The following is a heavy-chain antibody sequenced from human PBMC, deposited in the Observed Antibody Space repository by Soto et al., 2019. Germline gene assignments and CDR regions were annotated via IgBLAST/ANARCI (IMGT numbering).Heavy chain of an antibody. CDR2: IKSKTDGGTT. J-gene: IGHJ6*02. CDR3: TTLSITIFGVVLMDV. CDR1: GFTFSYAW. V-gene: IGHV3-15*07. Sequence: PGGSLRLSCAASGFTFSYAWMNWVRQAPGKGLEWVGRIKSKTDGGTTDYAAPVKGRFTISRDDSKNTLYLQMNSLKTEDTAVYYCTTLSITIFGVVLMDVWGQGTTVTSP. D-gene: IGHD3-3*01.